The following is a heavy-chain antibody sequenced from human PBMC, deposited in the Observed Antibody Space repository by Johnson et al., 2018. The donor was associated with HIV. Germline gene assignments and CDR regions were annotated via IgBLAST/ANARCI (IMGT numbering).Heavy chain of an antibody. J-gene: IGHJ3*02. Sequence: VQLVESGGGLVQPGGSLRLSCAASGFTFSSYAMSWVRQAPGKGLEWVSAISGSGGSTYYADSVKGRFTISRDNSKNTLYLQMNSLRAEDTAVYYCARVVGQLLWFGELLEDDAFDIWGQGTVVTVSS. CDR1: GFTFSSYA. D-gene: IGHD3-10*01. CDR3: ARVVGQLLWFGELLEDDAFDI. V-gene: IGHV3-23*04. CDR2: ISGSGGST.